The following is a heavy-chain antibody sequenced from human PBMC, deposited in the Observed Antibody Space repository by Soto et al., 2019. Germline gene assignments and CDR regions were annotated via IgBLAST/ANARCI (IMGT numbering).Heavy chain of an antibody. Sequence: SETLSLTCTVSGGSISSYYWSWIRQPPGKGLEWIGYIYYSGSTNYNPSLKSRVTISVDTSKNQFSLKLGSVTAADTAVYYCARAGSGYDYGGNYYYMDVWGKGTTVTVSS. CDR3: ARAGSGYDYGGNYYYMDV. J-gene: IGHJ6*03. D-gene: IGHD5-12*01. CDR2: IYYSGST. CDR1: GGSISSYY. V-gene: IGHV4-59*01.